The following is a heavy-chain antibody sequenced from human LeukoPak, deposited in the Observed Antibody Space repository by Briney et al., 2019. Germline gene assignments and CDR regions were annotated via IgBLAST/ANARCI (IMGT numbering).Heavy chain of an antibody. V-gene: IGHV1-2*02. CDR2: INPNSGGT. J-gene: IGHJ3*02. CDR1: GYTFTGYY. Sequence: GASVKVSCKASGYTFTGYYIHWVRQAPGQGLEWMGWINPNSGGTNYAQKFQGRVTMTRDTSISTAYMELSRLRSDDTAVYYCARTGYYATSVHDAFDIWGQGTMVPVSS. D-gene: IGHD3-22*01. CDR3: ARTGYYATSVHDAFDI.